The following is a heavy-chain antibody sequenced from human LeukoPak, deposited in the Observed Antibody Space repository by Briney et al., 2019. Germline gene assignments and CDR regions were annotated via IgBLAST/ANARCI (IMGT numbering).Heavy chain of an antibody. CDR3: ASWAERYYYYGTDV. V-gene: IGHV3-33*01. J-gene: IGHJ6*01. CDR1: GFAFNTYA. CDR2: IWHDGSHK. Sequence: GGSLRLSCAASGFAFNTYAMHWVRQAPGQGLEWVALIWHDGSHKFYSNSVRGQFTISRDNSKNTLYLQMNSLRAEDTAVYYCASWAERYYYYGTDVWGKGPRSPSPQ. D-gene: IGHD7-27*01.